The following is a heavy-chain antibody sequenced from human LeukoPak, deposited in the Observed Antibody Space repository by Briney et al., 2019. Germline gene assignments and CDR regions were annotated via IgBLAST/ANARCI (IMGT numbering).Heavy chain of an antibody. V-gene: IGHV3-7*01. CDR2: INNHGSET. Sequence: GGSLRLSCAASAFTFSDYWMTWVRQTPGKGLERVANINNHGSETYYVDSVRGRFTISRDNAKNSLYLQMNSLRGDDTAVYFCTRDQGWQQFDSWGQGTLVTVSS. J-gene: IGHJ4*02. CDR3: TRDQGWQQFDS. D-gene: IGHD5-24*01. CDR1: AFTFSDYW.